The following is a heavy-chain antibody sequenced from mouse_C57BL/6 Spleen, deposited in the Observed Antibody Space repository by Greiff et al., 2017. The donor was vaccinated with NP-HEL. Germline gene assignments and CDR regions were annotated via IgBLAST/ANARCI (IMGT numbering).Heavy chain of an antibody. V-gene: IGHV5-4*01. CDR3: ARDGGYDYDRFAY. CDR1: GFTFSSYA. D-gene: IGHD2-4*01. J-gene: IGHJ3*01. CDR2: ISDGGSYT. Sequence: EVMLVESGGGLVKPGGSLKLSCAASGFTFSSYAMSWVRQTPEKRLEWVATISDGGSYTYYPDNVKGRFTISRDNAKNNRYLQMSHLKSEDTAMDYCARDGGYDYDRFAYWGQGTLVTVSA.